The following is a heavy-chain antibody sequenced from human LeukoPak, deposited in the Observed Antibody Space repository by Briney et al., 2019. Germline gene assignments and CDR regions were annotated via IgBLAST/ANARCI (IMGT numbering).Heavy chain of an antibody. CDR3: AKVPEYYYGSGSYYNVY. V-gene: IGHV3-23*01. D-gene: IGHD3-10*01. J-gene: IGHJ4*02. CDR1: GFTFSSYA. Sequence: GGSLRLSCAASGFTFSSYAMSRVRQAPGKGLEWVSAISGSGGSTYYADSVKGRFTISRDNSKNTLYLQMNSLRAEDTAVYYCAKVPEYYYGSGSYYNVYWGQGTLVTVSS. CDR2: ISGSGGST.